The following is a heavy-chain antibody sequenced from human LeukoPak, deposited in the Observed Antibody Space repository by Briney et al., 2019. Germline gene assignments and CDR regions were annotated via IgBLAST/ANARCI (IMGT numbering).Heavy chain of an antibody. CDR2: INSDGSST. Sequence: GGSLTLSCAASGFTFSSYWMHWLRPAPGKGLVWVSRINSDGSSTRYADYVKGRFTISRDNAKNTLYLKMNSLGAEDTAVYYCASYSGSYYGFDYWGQGTLVTVSS. V-gene: IGHV3-74*01. CDR1: GFTFSSYW. CDR3: ASYSGSYYGFDY. J-gene: IGHJ4*02. D-gene: IGHD1-26*01.